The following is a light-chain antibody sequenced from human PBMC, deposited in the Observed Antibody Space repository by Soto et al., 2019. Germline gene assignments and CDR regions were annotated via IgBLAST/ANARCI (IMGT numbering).Light chain of an antibody. Sequence: EIVLTQSPGTLSLSPGERATLSCRASQSVAGSHLAWYQQRPGQTPRLLIYGASTRATGIPDRFSGSGSGADFTLTISRLEPDDFAVYYCQQYGGSPYTFGQGTKLEIK. V-gene: IGKV3-20*01. J-gene: IGKJ2*01. CDR1: QSVAGSH. CDR2: GAS. CDR3: QQYGGSPYT.